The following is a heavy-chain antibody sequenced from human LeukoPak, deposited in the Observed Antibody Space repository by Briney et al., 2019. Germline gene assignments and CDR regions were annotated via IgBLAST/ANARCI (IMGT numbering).Heavy chain of an antibody. V-gene: IGHV3-21*01. CDR1: GFTFSSYS. J-gene: IGHJ4*02. D-gene: IGHD4-17*01. CDR3: ARDFPFGNYGDYTGSDY. CDR2: ISSSSSYI. Sequence: GGSLRLSCAASGFTFSSYSMNWVRQAPGKGLEWVSSISSSSSYIYYADSVKGRFTISRDNAKNSLYLQMNSLRAEDTAVYYCARDFPFGNYGDYTGSDYWGQGTLVTVSS.